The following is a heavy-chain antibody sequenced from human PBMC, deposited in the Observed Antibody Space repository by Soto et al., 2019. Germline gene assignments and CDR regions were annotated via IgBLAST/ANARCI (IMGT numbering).Heavy chain of an antibody. J-gene: IGHJ3*02. CDR1: GYTFTSYG. CDR2: ISAYNGNT. Sequence: ASVKVSCKASGYTFTSYGIIWVRQAPGQGLEWMGWISAYNGNTNYAQKLQGRVTMTTDTSTSTAYMELRSLRSDDTAVYYCAREDDTMVRGVIYAFDIWGQGTMVTVSS. D-gene: IGHD3-10*01. V-gene: IGHV1-18*01. CDR3: AREDDTMVRGVIYAFDI.